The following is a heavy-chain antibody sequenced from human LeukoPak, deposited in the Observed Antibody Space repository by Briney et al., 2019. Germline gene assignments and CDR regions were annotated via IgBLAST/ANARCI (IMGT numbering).Heavy chain of an antibody. CDR1: GYTFTGYY. J-gene: IGHJ4*02. D-gene: IGHD6-19*01. V-gene: IGHV1-2*04. CDR3: ARGVAVAARYYFDY. Sequence: GASVKLSCKASGYTFTGYYMHWVRQAPGQGLEWMGWINPNSGGTNYAQEFQGWVTMTRDTSISTAYMELSRMRSDDTAVYYCARGVAVAARYYFDYWGQGTLVTVSS. CDR2: INPNSGGT.